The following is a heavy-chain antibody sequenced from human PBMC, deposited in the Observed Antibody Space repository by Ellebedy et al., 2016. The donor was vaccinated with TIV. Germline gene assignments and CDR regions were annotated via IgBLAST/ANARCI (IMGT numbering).Heavy chain of an antibody. CDR3: ATERHVEMATILTDAFDI. V-gene: IGHV1-69*04. J-gene: IGHJ3*02. CDR2: IIPILAIA. D-gene: IGHD5-24*01. CDR1: GGTFSSYA. Sequence: AASVKVSCKASGGTFSSYAISWVRQAPGQGLEWMGRIIPILAIADYAQKFQGRVTITADKSTSTAYLELSSLSSEDTAVYYCATERHVEMATILTDAFDIWGQGTMVTVSS.